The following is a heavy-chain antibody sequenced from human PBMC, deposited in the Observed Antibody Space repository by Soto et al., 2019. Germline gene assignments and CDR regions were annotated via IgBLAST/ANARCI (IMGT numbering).Heavy chain of an antibody. CDR2: IYYSGST. D-gene: IGHD3-22*01. CDR1: GGSISSGGYY. Sequence: SETLSLTCTVSGGSISSGGYYWSWIRQHPGKGLEWIGYIYYSGSTYYNPSLKSRVTISVDTSKNQFSLKLSSVTAADTAVYYCARKNRSGYYYDGGSLGLDYWGQGTLVTVSS. J-gene: IGHJ4*02. V-gene: IGHV4-31*03. CDR3: ARKNRSGYYYDGGSLGLDY.